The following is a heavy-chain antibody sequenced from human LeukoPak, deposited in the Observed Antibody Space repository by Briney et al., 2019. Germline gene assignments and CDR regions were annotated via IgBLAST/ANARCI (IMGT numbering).Heavy chain of an antibody. J-gene: IGHJ6*03. CDR1: GFTFSDYY. V-gene: IGHV3-11*04. Sequence: EGSLRLSCAASGFTFSDYYMSWIRQAPGKGLEWVSYISSSGSTIYYADSVKGRFTISRDNAKNSLYLQMNSLRAEDTAVYYCARAQYSSGPIPSLRYYYYYMDVWGKGTTVTVSS. D-gene: IGHD6-19*01. CDR3: ARAQYSSGPIPSLRYYYYYMDV. CDR2: ISSSGSTI.